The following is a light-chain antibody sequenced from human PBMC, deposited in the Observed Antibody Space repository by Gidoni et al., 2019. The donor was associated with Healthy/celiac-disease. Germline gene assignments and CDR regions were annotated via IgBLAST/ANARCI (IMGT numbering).Light chain of an antibody. CDR2: GAS. Sequence: EIMLKQSPGTLSLSPGERATLSCRASQSVSSSYLAWYQQKPGQAPRLLIDGASSRATGIPDRFSGRGSGTDFTLTISRLEPEYFAVYYCQQYGSSSYTFGQGTKLEIK. V-gene: IGKV3-20*01. CDR1: QSVSSSY. CDR3: QQYGSSSYT. J-gene: IGKJ2*01.